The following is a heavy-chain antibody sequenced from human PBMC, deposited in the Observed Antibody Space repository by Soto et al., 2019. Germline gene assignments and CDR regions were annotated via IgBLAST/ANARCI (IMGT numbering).Heavy chain of an antibody. CDR1: GGTVASSHW. D-gene: IGHD2-21*02. CDR2: VYHTGDT. V-gene: IGHV4-4*02. J-gene: IGHJ5*02. CDR3: AREIVTAGGNNYFHP. Sequence: SETLSLTCGVSGGTVASSHWWSWVRQSPGRGLEWIGNVYHTGDTNFNPSLQSRVTFSVDKSNNQFSLRLTSVTAADTAVYFCAREIVTAGGNNYFHPRPPGTLVTVSS.